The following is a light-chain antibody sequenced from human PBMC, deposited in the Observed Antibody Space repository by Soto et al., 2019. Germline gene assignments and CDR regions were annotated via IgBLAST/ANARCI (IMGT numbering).Light chain of an antibody. CDR2: NTS. J-gene: IGKJ4*01. CDR3: QQTDKLPLT. CDR1: QAISNH. V-gene: IGKV1-33*01. Sequence: DIQMTQSPSPLPAYVGDRVIITCQASQAISNHLNWYQQKPGRAPKLLIYNTSNLETGVPSRFRGSGGGTDFTFTITSLQPEDFATYFCQQTDKLPLTFGGGTKVDMK.